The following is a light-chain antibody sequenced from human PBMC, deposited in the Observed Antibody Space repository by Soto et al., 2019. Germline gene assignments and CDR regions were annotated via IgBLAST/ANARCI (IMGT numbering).Light chain of an antibody. CDR3: QSYDSSLSGVV. CDR2: RDN. Sequence: QSVLTQTPSVSGAPGQRVTISCTGSSSNIGAGYDVHWYQQLPGTAPKLLIYRDNNRPSGVPDRFSGSKSGTSASLAITGLQAEDEADYYCQSYDSSLSGVVFGGGTKLTVL. J-gene: IGLJ2*01. CDR1: SSNIGAGYD. V-gene: IGLV1-40*01.